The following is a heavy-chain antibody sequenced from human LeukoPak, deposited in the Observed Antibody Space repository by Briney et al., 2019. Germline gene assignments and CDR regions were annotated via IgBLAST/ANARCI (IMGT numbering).Heavy chain of an antibody. CDR3: ARDPRGHYYGSGTIDY. J-gene: IGHJ4*02. Sequence: GASVKVSCKSSGYTFTSYGISWVRQAPGQGLEWMGWISAYNGNTNYAQTLQGRVTMTTDTSTSTAYMELRSLRYDDTAVYYCARDPRGHYYGSGTIDYWGQGTLVTVSS. V-gene: IGHV1-18*01. D-gene: IGHD3-10*01. CDR1: GYTFTSYG. CDR2: ISAYNGNT.